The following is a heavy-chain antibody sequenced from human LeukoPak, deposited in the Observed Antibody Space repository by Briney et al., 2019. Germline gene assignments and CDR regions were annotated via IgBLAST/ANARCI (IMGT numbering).Heavy chain of an antibody. V-gene: IGHV4-59*01. CDR2: IYYTGST. D-gene: IGHD3-22*01. CDR1: GGSISSYY. J-gene: IGHJ3*02. CDR3: SSFDSSGSHAFDM. Sequence: SETLSLTCTVSGGSISSYYWSWIRQPPGKGLEWIGYIYYTGSTNYNPSLKSRVTISVDTSKNQFSLKLSSVTAADTAVYYCSSFDSSGSHAFDMWGQGTMVTVSS.